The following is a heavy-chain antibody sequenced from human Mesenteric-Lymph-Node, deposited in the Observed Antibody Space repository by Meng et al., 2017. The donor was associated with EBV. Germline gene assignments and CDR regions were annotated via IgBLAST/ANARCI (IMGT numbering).Heavy chain of an antibody. V-gene: IGHV7-4-1*02. Sequence: QVQLVQSGAEVKKPGASVKVSCKASGYIFSHYGISWLRQAPGQGLEWMGWINTNTGNPTYAQDFTGRFVFSVDTSVSTAYLQISSLESDDTAVYYCARFDWLAHFWGQGTLVTVSS. CDR3: ARFDWLAHF. D-gene: IGHD3-9*01. CDR2: INTNTGNP. CDR1: GYIFSHYG. J-gene: IGHJ4*02.